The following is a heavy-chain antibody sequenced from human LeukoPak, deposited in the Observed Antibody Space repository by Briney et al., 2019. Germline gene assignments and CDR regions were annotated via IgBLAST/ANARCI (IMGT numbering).Heavy chain of an antibody. V-gene: IGHV1-3*01. CDR3: ARAKVVVTAIMAY. CDR2: INAGNGNT. Sequence: GASVKVSCKASGYTFTSYAMHWVRQAPGQRLEWMGWINAGNGNTKYSQKFQGRVTITRDTSASTAYMELSSLRSEDTAVYYCARAKVVVTAIMAYWGQGTLVTVSS. J-gene: IGHJ4*02. CDR1: GYTFTSYA. D-gene: IGHD2-21*02.